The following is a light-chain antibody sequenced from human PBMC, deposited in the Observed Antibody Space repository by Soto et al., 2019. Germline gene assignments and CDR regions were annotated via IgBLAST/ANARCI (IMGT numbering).Light chain of an antibody. Sequence: QSVLTQPPSVSMAPGQRVTISCTGSSSNIGAGYHVHWYQQLPGTAPKLLIYGNNNRPSGVPDRFSGSKSGTSASLAITGLQAEDEADYYCQSYDSSLSGWVFGGGTKLTVL. J-gene: IGLJ3*02. CDR3: QSYDSSLSGWV. CDR1: SSNIGAGYH. CDR2: GNN. V-gene: IGLV1-40*01.